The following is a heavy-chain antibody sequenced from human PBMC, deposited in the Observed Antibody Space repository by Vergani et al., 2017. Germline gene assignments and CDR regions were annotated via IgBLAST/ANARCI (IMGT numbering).Heavy chain of an antibody. CDR1: GYTFTSYY. Sequence: QVQLVQSGAEVKKPGASVKVSCKASGYTFTSYYMHWVRQAPGQGLEWMGGIIPIFGTANYAQKFQGRVTITADESTSTAYMELSSLRSEDTAVYYCARGRTTVVTPTAFDIWGQGTMVTVSS. V-gene: IGHV1-69*01. J-gene: IGHJ3*02. CDR3: ARGRTTVVTPTAFDI. CDR2: IIPIFGTA. D-gene: IGHD4-23*01.